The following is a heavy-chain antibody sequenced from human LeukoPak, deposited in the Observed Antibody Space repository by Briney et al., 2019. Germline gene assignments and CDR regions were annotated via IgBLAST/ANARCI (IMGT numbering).Heavy chain of an antibody. CDR1: GFTFDDYG. CDR2: INWNGGGT. V-gene: IGHV3-20*04. J-gene: IGHJ4*02. CDR3: ARGASSYYDSSGYYN. D-gene: IGHD3-22*01. Sequence: GGSLRLSCAASGFTFDDYGMSWVRQAPGKGLEWVSGINWNGGGTGYADSVKGRFTISRDSAKNSLYLQMNTLRAEDTALYYCARGASSYYDSSGYYNWGQGTLVTVSS.